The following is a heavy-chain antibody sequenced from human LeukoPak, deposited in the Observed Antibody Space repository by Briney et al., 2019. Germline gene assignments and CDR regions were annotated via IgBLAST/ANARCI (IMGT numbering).Heavy chain of an antibody. Sequence: PSETLSLTCTVSGGSISSSSYYWGWIRQPPGKGLEWIGSIYYSGSTYYNPSLKSRVTISVDTSKNQFSLKLSSVTAADTAVYYCARGPGPMDVWGKGTTVTISS. D-gene: IGHD3-10*01. J-gene: IGHJ6*03. CDR2: IYYSGST. CDR3: ARGPGPMDV. V-gene: IGHV4-39*01. CDR1: GGSISSSSYY.